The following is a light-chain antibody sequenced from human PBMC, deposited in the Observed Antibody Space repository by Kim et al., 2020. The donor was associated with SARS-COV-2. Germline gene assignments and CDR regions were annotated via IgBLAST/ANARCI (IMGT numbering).Light chain of an antibody. CDR1: ESVTSN. CDR3: QQYNRWPPYI. Sequence: VVTQSPATLSVSPGGRATLSCRASESVTSNLAWYQQKPGQAPRLLIYGASIRATGIPDRFSGSGSGTEFTLTISSLQSEDFALYYWQQYNRWPPYIFGQGTKLEI. CDR2: GAS. V-gene: IGKV3-15*01. J-gene: IGKJ2*01.